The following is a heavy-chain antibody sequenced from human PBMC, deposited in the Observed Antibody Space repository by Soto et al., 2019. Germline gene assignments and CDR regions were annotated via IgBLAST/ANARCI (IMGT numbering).Heavy chain of an antibody. D-gene: IGHD3-16*01. Sequence: GGSLRLSCAASGFTLSSYNIDWVRQAPGKGLEWVAYINLYSTTIYYAESVKGRFSITRDHAKNSVFLQRNRLSVEDTALYYCLRHGGPRYAMDLWAQASMVTVCS. CDR3: LRHGGPRYAMDL. J-gene: IGHJ6*02. V-gene: IGHV3-48*01. CDR2: INLYSTTI. CDR1: GFTLSSYN.